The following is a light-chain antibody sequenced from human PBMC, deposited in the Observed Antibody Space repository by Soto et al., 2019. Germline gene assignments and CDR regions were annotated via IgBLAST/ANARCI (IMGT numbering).Light chain of an antibody. CDR3: SSYTSSSTYV. CDR1: SSEVGYYNY. Sequence: QSVLTQPASVSGSPGQSIAISCTGTSSEVGYYNYVSWYQQHPGKAPKVMIYDANNRPSGVSDRFSGSKSGNTASLTISGLQAEDEADYYCSSYTSSSTYVFGTGTKVTVL. V-gene: IGLV2-14*01. CDR2: DAN. J-gene: IGLJ1*01.